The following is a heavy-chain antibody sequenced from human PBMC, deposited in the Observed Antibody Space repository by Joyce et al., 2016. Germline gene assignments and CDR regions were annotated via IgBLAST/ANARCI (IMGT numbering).Heavy chain of an antibody. CDR2: IYHSGSS. CDR3: ATHGSGYYSWLDY. CDR1: GGSMNSYIW. Sequence: QVQLQESGPGLVKPSGTLSLTCAVSGGSMNSYIWWSWVRQPPGKGLEWIGDIYHSGSSSYNPSIKSRVTISVDKSKNQFSLNLTSVTAADTAVYYCATHGSGYYSWLDYWGQGTRVTVSA. V-gene: IGHV4-4*02. D-gene: IGHD5-12*01. J-gene: IGHJ4*02.